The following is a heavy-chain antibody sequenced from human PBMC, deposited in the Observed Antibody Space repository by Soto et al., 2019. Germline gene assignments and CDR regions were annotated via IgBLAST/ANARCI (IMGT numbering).Heavy chain of an antibody. V-gene: IGHV4-59*08. CDR2: IYYSGST. D-gene: IGHD6-19*01. CDR3: ARGGWSLDY. J-gene: IGHJ4*02. Sequence: QVQLQESGPGLVKPSETLSLTCTVSGGSINNYYWSWIRQPPGKGLEWIGYIYYSGSTDYNPSLKSRVTISVDTSKNQLSLKRSSVTAADTAVYYCARGGWSLDYWGQGTLVSVSP. CDR1: GGSINNYY.